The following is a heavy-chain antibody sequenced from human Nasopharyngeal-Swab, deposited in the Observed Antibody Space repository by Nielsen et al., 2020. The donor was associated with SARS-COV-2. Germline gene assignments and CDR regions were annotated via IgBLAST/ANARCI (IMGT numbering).Heavy chain of an antibody. CDR2: INHGGGT. D-gene: IGHD6-19*01. Sequence: SETLSLTCAVYGGPFSSYYWTWIRQPPGKGLEWIGEINHGGGTNYNPSLKSRVTISVDTSKNQFSLNLSSVTAADTAVYYCARGRQQWLIYDYWGQGTLVTVSS. J-gene: IGHJ4*02. CDR3: ARGRQQWLIYDY. V-gene: IGHV4-34*01. CDR1: GGPFSSYY.